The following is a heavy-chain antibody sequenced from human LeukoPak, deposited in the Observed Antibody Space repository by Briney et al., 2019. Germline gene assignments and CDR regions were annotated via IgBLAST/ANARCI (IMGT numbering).Heavy chain of an antibody. CDR3: ARASYSYDISGWVPFDY. CDR1: GDSISSSSYY. J-gene: IGHJ4*02. CDR2: IYYAGIT. D-gene: IGHD3-22*01. V-gene: IGHV4-39*07. Sequence: SETLSLTCNVSGDSISSSSYYWSWIRVPPGKGLEWIGIIYYAGITYYNPSLKSRFTISGDTSENQFSLRLSSVTAADTAVYYCARASYSYDISGWVPFDYWGQGTLVTVSS.